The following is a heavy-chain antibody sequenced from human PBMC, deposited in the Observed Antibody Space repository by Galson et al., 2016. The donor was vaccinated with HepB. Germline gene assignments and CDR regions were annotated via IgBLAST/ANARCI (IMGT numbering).Heavy chain of an antibody. CDR1: GFTFSDYY. Sequence: SLRLSCAASGFTFSDYYMSWIRQAPGKGLEWVSYISSSRSYTKYADSVKGRFTISRDNAKNSLYLQMNSLGAEDTAVYYCARDGSSRSSPNGFDIWGQGTMVTASS. CDR3: ARDGSSRSSPNGFDI. CDR2: ISSSRSYT. D-gene: IGHD6-13*01. V-gene: IGHV3-11*05. J-gene: IGHJ3*02.